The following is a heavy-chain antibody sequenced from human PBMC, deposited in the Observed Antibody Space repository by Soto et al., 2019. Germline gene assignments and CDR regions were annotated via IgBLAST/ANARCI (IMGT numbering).Heavy chain of an antibody. CDR1: GFTFSDYW. V-gene: IGHV3-7*05. CDR3: ARDGVAPGLYFDH. J-gene: IGHJ4*02. D-gene: IGHD6-13*01. CDR2: IKYDGREK. Sequence: VQLMESGGGLVHPGGSLGLSCAASGFTFSDYWMNWVRQTPGKRLEWVASIKYDGREKNYVDSVKGRFTISRDNAKNSVYLQIASLRAEDTAVYYCARDGVAPGLYFDHWGQGSPVTVSS.